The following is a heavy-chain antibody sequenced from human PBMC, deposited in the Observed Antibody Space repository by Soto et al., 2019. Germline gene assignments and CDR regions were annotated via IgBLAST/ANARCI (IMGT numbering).Heavy chain of an antibody. V-gene: IGHV4-59*08. D-gene: IGHD3-3*01. Sequence: SETLSLTCTVSGGSIRNNSWSWIWQPPANGLEWVGYIYYTGTSKYNPSLKSRVTISVDSSKNQLSLKLDSVTAAYTSVYYYARLRGYYQAFDNWGQGTLVTVSS. CDR1: GGSIRNNS. CDR2: IYYTGTS. J-gene: IGHJ4*02. CDR3: ARLRGYYQAFDN.